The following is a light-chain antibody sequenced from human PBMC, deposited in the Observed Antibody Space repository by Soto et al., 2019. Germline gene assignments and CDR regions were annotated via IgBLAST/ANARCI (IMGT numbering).Light chain of an antibody. J-gene: IGKJ3*01. CDR2: GAS. V-gene: IGKV3-15*01. CDR1: QSVSSN. CDR3: QQYNNWPT. Sequence: EIVMTQSPATLSVSPGERATLSCRASQSVSSNLAWYQQKPGQAPRLLIYGASTRATGISARFSGSGSGTEFTLTISSLQSEDFAAYYCQQYNNWPTFGPGTKVDI.